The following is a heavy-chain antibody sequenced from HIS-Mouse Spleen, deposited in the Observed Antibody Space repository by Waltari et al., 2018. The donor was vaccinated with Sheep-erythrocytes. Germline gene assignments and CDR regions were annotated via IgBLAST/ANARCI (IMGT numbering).Heavy chain of an antibody. D-gene: IGHD3-22*01. Sequence: LQLQDSGTGLVKPSETLSLTCTVSAGSISSTSYFWAWNRQPPGKGLEWLGSIFYSGTNSYNPRHKGRVSRSLVTAKLQVYPELSTVTAADRVVYYCVRDLTPYESSGYYYADAFDIWGQGTMVTVSS. J-gene: IGHJ3*02. CDR1: AGSISSTSYF. V-gene: IGHV4-39*07. CDR2: IFYSGTN. CDR3: VRDLTPYESSGYYYADAFDI.